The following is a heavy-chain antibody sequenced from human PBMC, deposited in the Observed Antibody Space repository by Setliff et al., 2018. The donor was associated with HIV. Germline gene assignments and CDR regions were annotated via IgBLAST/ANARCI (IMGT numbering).Heavy chain of an antibody. CDR2: INHSGST. Sequence: SETLSLTCAVYGGSLSGYYWSWIRQPPGKGLEWIGEINHSGSTNYNPSLMSRVSILVDTSKNQFSLKLSSVTAADTAVYYCARGRFRIGYCSSTSCLDPLGYWGQGTLVTVSS. CDR1: GGSLSGYY. J-gene: IGHJ4*02. D-gene: IGHD2-2*03. CDR3: ARGRFRIGYCSSTSCLDPLGY. V-gene: IGHV4-34*01.